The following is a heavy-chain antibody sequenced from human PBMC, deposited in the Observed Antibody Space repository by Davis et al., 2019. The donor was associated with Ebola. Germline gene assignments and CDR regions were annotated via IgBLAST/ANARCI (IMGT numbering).Heavy chain of an antibody. V-gene: IGHV3-23*01. CDR3: TTRLVNHFDY. CDR2: ISDGGRNT. CDR1: GFTFSNYT. D-gene: IGHD6-19*01. J-gene: IGHJ4*02. Sequence: PGGSLRLSCAASGFTFSNYTMNWVRQAPGKGLEWVSTISDGGRNTHYADSVKGRFTISRDDSKSTLFLQMNALRAEDTALYYCTTRLVNHFDYWGQGTLVTVPS.